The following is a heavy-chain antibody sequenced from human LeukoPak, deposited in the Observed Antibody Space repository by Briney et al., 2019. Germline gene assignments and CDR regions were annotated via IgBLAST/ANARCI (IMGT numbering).Heavy chain of an antibody. CDR1: GFTLSSNG. CDR3: AKGGGWYRAFDI. J-gene: IGHJ3*02. CDR2: IEYDGSNK. D-gene: IGHD6-19*01. Sequence: GGPLRLSWAPFGFTLSSNGMPWVRQAPGKGREWVALIEYDGSNKYYADSVKGRFTISRDNSKNSLYLQMNSLRAEDTAVYYCAKGGGWYRAFDIWGQGTMVTVSS. V-gene: IGHV3-30*02.